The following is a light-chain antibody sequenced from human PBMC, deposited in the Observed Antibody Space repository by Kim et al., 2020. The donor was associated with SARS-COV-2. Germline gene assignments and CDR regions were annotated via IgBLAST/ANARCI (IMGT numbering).Light chain of an antibody. J-gene: IGKJ2*04. CDR2: WAS. V-gene: IGKV4-1*01. CDR3: QQYYSIPCS. CDR1: QSILYSSNNKNY. Sequence: SATINCKSSQSILYSSNNKNYLAWYQQKPGQPPKLLIYWASTRESGVPDRFSGSGSGTDFALTISGLQAEDVAVYYCQQYYSIPCSFGQGTKLEI.